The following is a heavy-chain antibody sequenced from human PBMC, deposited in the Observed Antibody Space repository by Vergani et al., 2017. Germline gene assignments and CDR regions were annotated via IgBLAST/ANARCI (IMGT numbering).Heavy chain of an antibody. D-gene: IGHD4-11*01. J-gene: IGHJ4*02. CDR2: IYYSGST. CDR3: ARFARLQVSPLDY. V-gene: IGHV4-59*01. CDR1: GGSISSYY. Sequence: QVQLQESGPGLVKPSETLSLTCTVSGGSISSYYWSWIRQPPGKGLEWIGYIYYSGSTNYNPSLKSRVTISVDTSKNQFSLKLSSVTAADTAVYYCARFARLQVSPLDYWGQGTLVTVSS.